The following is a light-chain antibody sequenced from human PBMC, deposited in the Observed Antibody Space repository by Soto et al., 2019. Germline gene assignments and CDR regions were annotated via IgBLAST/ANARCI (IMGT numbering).Light chain of an antibody. Sequence: EIVLTQSPSTLSFSPWERATLSGRASQSVSSYLAWYQQKPGQAPRLLIYDASNRATGIPARFSGSGSGTDFTLTISSLEPEDFAVYYCQQRSNWLFGGGTKVDIK. V-gene: IGKV3-11*01. CDR1: QSVSSY. CDR2: DAS. J-gene: IGKJ4*01. CDR3: QQRSNWL.